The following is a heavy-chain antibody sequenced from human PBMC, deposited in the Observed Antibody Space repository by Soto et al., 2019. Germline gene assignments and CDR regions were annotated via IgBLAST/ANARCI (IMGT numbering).Heavy chain of an antibody. V-gene: IGHV4-39*01. J-gene: IGHJ4*02. CDR1: GDSITTNGYY. CDR3: ARSHYTYGLLIAY. Sequence: SETLSLTCSVSGDSITTNGYYWGWIRQPPGKGLQWIGNVYSTGSTFSHPSLTSRVFISVDTSKNTFSLRLTSVTAADTAVYYCARSHYTYGLLIAYWGPRIMVTVSS. D-gene: IGHD2-8*01. CDR2: VYSTGST.